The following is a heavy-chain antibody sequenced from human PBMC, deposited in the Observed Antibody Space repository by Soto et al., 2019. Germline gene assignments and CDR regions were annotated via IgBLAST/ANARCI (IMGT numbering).Heavy chain of an antibody. J-gene: IGHJ4*02. CDR1: GGSMRSYY. D-gene: IGHD6-25*01. V-gene: IGHV4-59*01. Sequence: SETLSLTCTVSGGSMRSYYWSWIRQPPEKRPEWIGYIYYTGSTNLNPSLKSRVTMSVDTSKNQFSMKLTSVTAADTAMYYCARAGSSGWHLDYWGQGALVTVSS. CDR3: ARAGSSGWHLDY. CDR2: IYYTGST.